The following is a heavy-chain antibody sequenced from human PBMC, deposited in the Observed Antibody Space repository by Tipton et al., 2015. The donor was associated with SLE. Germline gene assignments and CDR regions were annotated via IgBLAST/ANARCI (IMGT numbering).Heavy chain of an antibody. CDR3: AGGTGACFDH. Sequence: SLRLSCAASGFTYSGYAMHWVRQAPGKGLEWVAFIRADGSNKDYADSVKGRFTISRDNSKNTLYLQMNRLRVEDTAVYYCAGGTGACFDHWGQGTLVTVSS. CDR1: GFTYSGYA. V-gene: IGHV3-30*02. J-gene: IGHJ4*02. CDR2: IRADGSNK. D-gene: IGHD3-16*01.